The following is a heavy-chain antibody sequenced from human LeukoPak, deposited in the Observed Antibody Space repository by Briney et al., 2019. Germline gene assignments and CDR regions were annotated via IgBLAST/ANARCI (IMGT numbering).Heavy chain of an antibody. CDR1: DYSISSAYY. V-gene: IGHV4-38-2*02. CDR3: ARDQAYCGGECYFDF. D-gene: IGHD2-21*01. Sequence: SETLSLTCAVSDYSISSAYYGGWIRQPPGKGLEWVGSIYHSRSTYYNPSLKSRVTISVDTSKNQFSLKLRSVNAADTAVYYCARDQAYCGGECYFDFWGQGTLVTVSS. J-gene: IGHJ4*02. CDR2: IYHSRST.